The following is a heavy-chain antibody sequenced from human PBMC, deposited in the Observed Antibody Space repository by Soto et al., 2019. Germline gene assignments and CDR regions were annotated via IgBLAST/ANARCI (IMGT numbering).Heavy chain of an antibody. J-gene: IGHJ6*02. CDR2: IIPIFGTE. CDR1: GGTFSSYA. V-gene: IGHV1-69*13. D-gene: IGHD6-13*01. Sequence: SVKVPCKASGGTFSSYAISWVRQAPGQGLEWMGGIIPIFGTENYAQKFQGRVTITADESTSTAYMELSSLRSEDTAVYYCARDRIAGSKYYYGMDVWGQGTTVTVSS. CDR3: ARDRIAGSKYYYGMDV.